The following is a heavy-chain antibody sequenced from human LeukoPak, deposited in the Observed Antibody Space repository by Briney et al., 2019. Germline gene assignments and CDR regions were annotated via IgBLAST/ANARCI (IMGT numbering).Heavy chain of an antibody. Sequence: ASVKVSCKASGYTFTNSGISWVRQAPGQGLEWMGWINIYNGDTNYAQSLQDRATMTRDKSTSTAYMELRSLRSGDTAVFYCATDPGGGDYMDVWGKGTTVLVSS. V-gene: IGHV1-18*01. D-gene: IGHD2-21*01. CDR1: GYTFTNSG. CDR2: INIYNGDT. CDR3: ATDPGGGDYMDV. J-gene: IGHJ6*03.